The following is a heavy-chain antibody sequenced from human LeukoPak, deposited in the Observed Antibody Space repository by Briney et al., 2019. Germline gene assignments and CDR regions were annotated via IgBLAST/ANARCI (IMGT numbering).Heavy chain of an antibody. Sequence: PGGSLRLSCAASGFTFSSYAMSWVRQAPGKGLEWVSALSGSGGSTYYADSVKGRFTISRDNSKNTLYLQMNSLRAEDTAVYYCAKSYYDSSGYYYVPLDYWGQGTLVTVSS. CDR3: AKSYYDSSGYYYVPLDY. V-gene: IGHV3-23*01. D-gene: IGHD3-22*01. CDR2: LSGSGGST. CDR1: GFTFSSYA. J-gene: IGHJ4*02.